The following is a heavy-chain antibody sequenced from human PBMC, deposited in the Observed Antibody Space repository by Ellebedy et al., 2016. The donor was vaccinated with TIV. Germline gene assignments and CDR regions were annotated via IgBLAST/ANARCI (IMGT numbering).Heavy chain of an antibody. CDR3: ARDMAWGNERVNDALDM. CDR2: ISGSSLTI. V-gene: IGHV3-48*04. CDR1: GFTFTPYA. Sequence: GESLKISCVVSGFTFTPYAINWVRQAPGKGLEWLSYISGSSLTIYYADSVKGRFIISRDNAENSLYLQMTSLRAEDTAVYYCARDMAWGNERVNDALDMWGQGTMVIVSP. J-gene: IGHJ3*02. D-gene: IGHD1-1*01.